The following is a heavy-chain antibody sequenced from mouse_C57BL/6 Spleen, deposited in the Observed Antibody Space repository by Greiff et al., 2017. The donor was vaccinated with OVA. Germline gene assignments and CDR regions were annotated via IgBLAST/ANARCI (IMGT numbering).Heavy chain of an antibody. CDR3: TTWGYDYDGKMGY. D-gene: IGHD2-4*01. CDR1: GFNIKDDY. J-gene: IGHJ2*01. V-gene: IGHV14-4*01. CDR2: IDPENGDT. Sequence: EVQLQQSGAELVRPGASVKLSCTASGFNIKDDYMHWVKQRPEQGLEWIGWIDPENGDTEYASKFQGKATITADTSSNTAYLQLSSLTSEDTAVDYCTTWGYDYDGKMGYWGQGTTLTVSS.